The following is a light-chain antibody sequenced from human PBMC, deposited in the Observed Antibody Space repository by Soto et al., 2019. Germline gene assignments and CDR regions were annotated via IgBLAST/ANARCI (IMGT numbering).Light chain of an antibody. V-gene: IGKV1-33*01. CDR2: GAS. Sequence: DIQMIQSPSSLSASVGARVSITCQASEDIRTSLSWFQHKPGRAPKLLIYGASYLETGVPSRFRGSGSGTDFTLTISSLQPEDTATYYCQHYNNLPPFTFGPGTMVDIK. CDR1: EDIRTS. J-gene: IGKJ3*01. CDR3: QHYNNLPPFT.